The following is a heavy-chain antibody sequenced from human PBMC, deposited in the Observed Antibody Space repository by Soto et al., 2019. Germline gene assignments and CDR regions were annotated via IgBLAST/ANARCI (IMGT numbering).Heavy chain of an antibody. J-gene: IGHJ6*03. D-gene: IGHD4-17*01. CDR3: ARTTVTASYYYMDV. CDR1: GYTFTNYG. V-gene: IGHV1-18*01. Sequence: QVKLVQSGAEVKQPGASVKVSCKASGYTFTNYGFTWVRQAPGQGLEWLGWISTYNGNTKYAQKGQGRLTMTTDTSTSTANMELTSLRSDDTALYYCARTTVTASYYYMDVWGKGSTVTVSS. CDR2: ISTYNGNT.